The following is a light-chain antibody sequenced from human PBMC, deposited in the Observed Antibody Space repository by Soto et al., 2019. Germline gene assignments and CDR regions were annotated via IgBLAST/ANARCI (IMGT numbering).Light chain of an antibody. J-gene: IGLJ1*01. CDR2: EGN. CDR3: CSSAPSRTVV. CDR1: SSAVGSYRL. V-gene: IGLV2-23*01. Sequence: QSGLTQPASGSGTPGKSITISCTGSSSAVGSYRLVSWYQCHPGKVPKLIIYEGNKRPSGVSNRFSGSEPGNTASLTISGLQAEDEADYYCCSSAPSRTVVFGTGTKVTVL.